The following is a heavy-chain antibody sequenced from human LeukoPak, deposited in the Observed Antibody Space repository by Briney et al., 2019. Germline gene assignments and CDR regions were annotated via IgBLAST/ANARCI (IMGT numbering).Heavy chain of an antibody. CDR3: ARVLRTTVVKFGFDP. CDR2: ISSSSSYI. D-gene: IGHD4-23*01. CDR1: GGSISSSSYS. Sequence: ETLSLTCTVSGGSISSSSYSWGWIRQPPGKGLEWVSSISSSSSYIYYADSVKGRFTISRDNAKNSLYLQMNSLRAEDTAVYYCARVLRTTVVKFGFDPWGQGTLVTVSS. J-gene: IGHJ5*02. V-gene: IGHV3-21*01.